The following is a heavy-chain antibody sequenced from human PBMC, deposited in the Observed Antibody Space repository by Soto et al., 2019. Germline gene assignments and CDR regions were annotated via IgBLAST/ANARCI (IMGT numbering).Heavy chain of an antibody. CDR1: GFTFSSYG. CDR3: AKAQYCSASTCYYFDS. CDR2: LSYDESVK. D-gene: IGHD2-15*01. V-gene: IGHV3-30*18. J-gene: IGHJ4*02. Sequence: PGGSLRLSCAASGFTFSSYGMHWVRQAPGKGLEWVALLSYDESVKYYADSVKGRFTISRDSSKSTLYLQMSSLRPDDTAVYYCAKAQYCSASTCYYFDSWGQGTLVTVSS.